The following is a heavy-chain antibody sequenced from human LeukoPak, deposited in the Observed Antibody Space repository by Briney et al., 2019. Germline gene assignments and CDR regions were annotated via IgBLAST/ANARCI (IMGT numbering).Heavy chain of an antibody. D-gene: IGHD6-19*01. CDR2: INHSGST. Sequence: PSETLSLTCAVYGGSFSGYYWSRIRQPPGKGLEWIGEINHSGSTNYNPSLKSRVTISVDTSKNQLSLKLSSVTAADTAVYYCARVRAVAGRPFDYWGQGTLVTVSS. J-gene: IGHJ4*02. CDR3: ARVRAVAGRPFDY. V-gene: IGHV4-34*01. CDR1: GGSFSGYY.